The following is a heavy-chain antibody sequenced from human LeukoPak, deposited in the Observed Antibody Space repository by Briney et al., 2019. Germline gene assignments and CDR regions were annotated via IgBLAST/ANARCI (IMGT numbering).Heavy chain of an antibody. CDR1: GGSISSGGYF. V-gene: IGHV4-31*03. Sequence: SETLSLTCTVSGGSISSGGYFWSWLRQHPGKGLEWIGYIYYSGSTHYNPSLKNRVTISVDTSKNQFSLKLTSVTAADTAVYYCARSPLAAAKFDYWGQGTLVTVSS. CDR2: IYYSGST. D-gene: IGHD6-13*01. J-gene: IGHJ4*02. CDR3: ARSPLAAAKFDY.